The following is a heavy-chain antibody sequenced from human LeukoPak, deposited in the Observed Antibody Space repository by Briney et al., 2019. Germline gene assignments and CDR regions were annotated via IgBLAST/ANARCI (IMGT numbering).Heavy chain of an antibody. CDR1: GYSISSGYY. J-gene: IGHJ4*02. CDR3: ARVGGSSSNWDFVYYFDY. V-gene: IGHV4-38-2*02. CDR2: IYHSGST. D-gene: IGHD6-6*01. Sequence: PSETLSLTCTVSGYSISSGYYWGWIRQPPGKGLEWIGSIYHSGSTYYNPSLKSRVTISVDTSKNQFSLKLSSVTAADTAVYYCARVGGSSSNWDFVYYFDYWGQGTLVTVSS.